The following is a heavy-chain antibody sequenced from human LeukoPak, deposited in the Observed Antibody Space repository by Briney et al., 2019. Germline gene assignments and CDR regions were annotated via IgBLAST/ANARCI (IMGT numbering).Heavy chain of an antibody. Sequence: GSLRLSCAAPGFTFSSYAMHWVRQAPGKGLEWVAVISYDGSNKYYADSVKGRFTISRDNSKNTLYLQMNSLRAEDTAVYYCARDDLESRYCSGGSCYSYYYYYYGMDVWGQGTTVTVSS. J-gene: IGHJ6*02. CDR1: GFTFSSYA. CDR3: ARDDLESRYCSGGSCYSYYYYYYGMDV. D-gene: IGHD2-15*01. V-gene: IGHV3-30-3*01. CDR2: ISYDGSNK.